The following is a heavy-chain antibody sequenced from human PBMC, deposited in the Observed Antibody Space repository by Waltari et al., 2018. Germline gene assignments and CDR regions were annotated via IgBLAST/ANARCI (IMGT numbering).Heavy chain of an antibody. V-gene: IGHV4-39*01. CDR1: GGSISSMNYF. CDR2: LYYNGST. Sequence: QLQLQESGPGLVKPSETLSLTCSVSGGSISSMNYFWGWIRQPPGKGLEWIGSLYYNGSTYYNPSLQSRVTMPIDAPKNQLSLRLSSVTAADTAVYFCASFNAWDYDLDYWGQGALVTVSS. D-gene: IGHD3-22*01. CDR3: ASFNAWDYDLDY. J-gene: IGHJ4*02.